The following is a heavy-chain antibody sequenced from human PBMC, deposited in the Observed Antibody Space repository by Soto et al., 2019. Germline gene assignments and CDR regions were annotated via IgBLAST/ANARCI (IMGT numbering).Heavy chain of an antibody. D-gene: IGHD4-17*01. Sequence: SGPTLVKPTQTLTLTCTFSGFSLSTSGVGVGWIRQPPGKALEWLALIYWNDDKRYSPTLKSRLTNTKDTSKNQVVLTMTNMDPVDTATYYCAHSSGDYQAHPYYYYYGMDVWGQGTTVTVSS. V-gene: IGHV2-5*01. CDR2: IYWNDDK. CDR1: GFSLSTSGVG. CDR3: AHSSGDYQAHPYYYYYGMDV. J-gene: IGHJ6*02.